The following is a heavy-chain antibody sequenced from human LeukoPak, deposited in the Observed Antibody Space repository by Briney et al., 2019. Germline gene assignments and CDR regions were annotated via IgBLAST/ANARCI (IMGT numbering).Heavy chain of an antibody. Sequence: GESLKISCKGSGYSLTSYWIGWVRQMPGKGLEWMGIIYPSDSYTNYSPSFQGHITISADKSISTAYLQWSSLKASDIAMYYCARSPVVNTAMVYYFDYWGPGTLVTVSS. CDR2: IYPSDSYT. J-gene: IGHJ4*02. V-gene: IGHV5-10-1*01. CDR3: ARSPVVNTAMVYYFDY. D-gene: IGHD5-18*01. CDR1: GYSLTSYW.